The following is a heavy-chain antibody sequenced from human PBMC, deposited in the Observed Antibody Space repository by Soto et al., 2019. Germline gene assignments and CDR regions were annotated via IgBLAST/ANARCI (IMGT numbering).Heavy chain of an antibody. Sequence: GESLKISCKGSGYSFTSYWIGWVRQMPGKGLGWMGIIYPGDSDTRYSPSFQGQVTISADKSISTAYLQWSSLKASDTAMYYCARLRYSSSSYKDAFDIWGQGTMVTVSS. V-gene: IGHV5-51*01. CDR1: GYSFTSYW. J-gene: IGHJ3*02. CDR3: ARLRYSSSSYKDAFDI. D-gene: IGHD6-6*01. CDR2: IYPGDSDT.